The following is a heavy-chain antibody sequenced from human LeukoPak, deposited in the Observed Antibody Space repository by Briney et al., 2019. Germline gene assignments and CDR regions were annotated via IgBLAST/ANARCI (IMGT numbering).Heavy chain of an antibody. CDR3: ARGSITIFGVVIDNWFDP. CDR2: IYTSGST. V-gene: IGHV4-4*07. J-gene: IGHJ5*02. Sequence: SETLSLTCTVSGGSISSYYWSWIRQPAGKGLEWIGHIYTSGSTNYNPSLKSRVTMSVDTSKNQFPLKLRSVTAADTAVYYCARGSITIFGVVIDNWFDPWGQGTLVTVSS. D-gene: IGHD3-3*01. CDR1: GGSISSYY.